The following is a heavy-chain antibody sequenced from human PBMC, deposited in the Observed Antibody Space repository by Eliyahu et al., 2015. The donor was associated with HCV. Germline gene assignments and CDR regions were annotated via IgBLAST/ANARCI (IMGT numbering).Heavy chain of an antibody. J-gene: IGHJ6*03. CDR3: LRDLLTSVSRYYKYHMDV. V-gene: IGHV4-61*08. D-gene: IGHD2-2*01. Sequence: QVQLQESGPGLVKPSETLSLTCAVSGASVTSGGSSGGWIRQPPGKGLEWIGFVSYRGDTNYNPSLQSRVSLSLDTSNNQFTLNLNSVTAADTAVYFCLRDLLTSVSRYYKYHMDVWGQGTTVTVSS. CDR1: GASVTSGGSS. CDR2: VSYRGDT.